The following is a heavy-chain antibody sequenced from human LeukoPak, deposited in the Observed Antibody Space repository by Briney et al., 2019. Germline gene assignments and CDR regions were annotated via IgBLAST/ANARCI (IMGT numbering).Heavy chain of an antibody. V-gene: IGHV4-61*02. CDR2: IYTSGST. Sequence: PSETLSLTCTVSGGSISSGSYYWSWIRQPAGKGLEWIGRIYTSGSTNYNPSLKSRVTISVDTSKNQFSLKLSSVTAADTAVYYCARGVKYSSSWYGGYFDYWGQGTLVTVSS. J-gene: IGHJ4*02. CDR1: GGSISSGSYY. CDR3: ARGVKYSSSWYGGYFDY. D-gene: IGHD6-13*01.